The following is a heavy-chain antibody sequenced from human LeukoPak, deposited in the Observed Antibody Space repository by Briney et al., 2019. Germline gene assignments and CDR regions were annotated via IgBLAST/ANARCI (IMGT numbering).Heavy chain of an antibody. V-gene: IGHV1-69*13. CDR1: GGTFSSYA. CDR2: IIPIFGTA. CDR3: ARVEMYSSSWYVY. J-gene: IGHJ4*02. Sequence: SVKVSCKASGGTFSSYAISWVRQAPGQGLEWMGGIIPIFGTANYAQKFQGRVTITADESTSTAYMELSSLRSDDTAVYYCARVEMYSSSWYVYWGQGTLVTVSS. D-gene: IGHD6-13*01.